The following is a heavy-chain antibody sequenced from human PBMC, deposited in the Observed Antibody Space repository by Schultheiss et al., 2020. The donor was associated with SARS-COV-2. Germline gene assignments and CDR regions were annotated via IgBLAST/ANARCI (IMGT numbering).Heavy chain of an antibody. CDR1: GGSISSYY. J-gene: IGHJ6*03. D-gene: IGHD2-2*02. CDR3: ARVVVPPAIRVYYYYYMDV. Sequence: SETLSLTCTVSGGSISSYYWNWIRQPAGKGLEWIWRIYTSGSTNYNPSLKSRVTMSVDTSKNQFSLKLSSVTAADTAVYYCARVVVPPAIRVYYYYYMDVWGKGTTVTVSS. V-gene: IGHV4-4*07. CDR2: IYTSGST.